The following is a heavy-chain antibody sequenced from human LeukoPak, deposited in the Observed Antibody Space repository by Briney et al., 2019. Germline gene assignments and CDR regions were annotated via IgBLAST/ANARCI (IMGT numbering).Heavy chain of an antibody. V-gene: IGHV4-39*01. CDR1: GGSISSSSYY. Sequence: SETLSLTCTVSGGSISSSSYYWGWIRQPPGKGLEWIGSIYYSGSTYYNPSLKSRVTISVDTSKNQFSMKLSSVTAADTAVYYCASHSTVTTGGIDYWGQGTLVTVSS. CDR2: IYYSGST. J-gene: IGHJ4*02. CDR3: ASHSTVTTGGIDY. D-gene: IGHD4-17*01.